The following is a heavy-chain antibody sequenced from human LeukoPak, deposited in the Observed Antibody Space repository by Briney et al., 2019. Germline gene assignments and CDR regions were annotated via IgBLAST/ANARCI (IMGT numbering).Heavy chain of an antibody. Sequence: PGGSLRLSCAASGFTFSSYGMHWVRQAPGKGLEWVAVIWYDGSNKYCADSVKGRFTISRDNSKNTLYLQMNSLRAEDTAVYYCARDPGYSSGWLDYWGQGTLVTVSS. V-gene: IGHV3-33*01. CDR1: GFTFSSYG. CDR3: ARDPGYSSGWLDY. D-gene: IGHD6-19*01. J-gene: IGHJ4*02. CDR2: IWYDGSNK.